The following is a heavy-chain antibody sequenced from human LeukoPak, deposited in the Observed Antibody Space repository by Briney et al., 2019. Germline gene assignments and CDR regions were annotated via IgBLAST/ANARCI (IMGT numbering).Heavy chain of an antibody. CDR3: ARGGDVNYYGSGTLGY. D-gene: IGHD3-10*01. J-gene: IGHJ4*02. Sequence: GGSLRLSCAASGFAVSSNYMSWVRQAPGKGLEWVSVIYSGGSTYCADSVKGRFTISRDNSKNTLYLQMNSLRAEDTAVYYCARGGDVNYYGSGTLGYWGQGTLVTVSS. CDR2: IYSGGST. V-gene: IGHV3-66*01. CDR1: GFAVSSNY.